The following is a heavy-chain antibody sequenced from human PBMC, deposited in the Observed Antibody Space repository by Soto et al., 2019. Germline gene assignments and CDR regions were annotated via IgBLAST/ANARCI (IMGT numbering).Heavy chain of an antibody. CDR1: GFTVSDHY. J-gene: IGHJ6*02. Sequence: QVQLVESGGGLVKPGGSLRLSCAVSGFTVSDHYMTWIRQAPGKGLEWVSYISGSGTYTNYADSVKGRFIISRDIAPNSLSLTINSLRAEATDVYYWARSSGWRQVVGYKYGRDVWGQGTAVTVSS. CDR3: ARSSGWRQVVGYKYGRDV. D-gene: IGHD3-22*01. CDR2: ISGSGTYT. V-gene: IGHV3-11*06.